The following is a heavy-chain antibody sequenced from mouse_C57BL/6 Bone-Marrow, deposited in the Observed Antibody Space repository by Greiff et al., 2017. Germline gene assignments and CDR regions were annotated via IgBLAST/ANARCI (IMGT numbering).Heavy chain of an antibody. CDR2: INPSNGGT. D-gene: IGHD1-1*01. CDR1: GYTFTSYW. Sequence: QVQLQQPGTELVKPGASVKLSCKASGYTFTSYWMHWVKQRPGQGLEWIGNINPSNGGTNSNEKFKSKATLTVDKSSSTAYMQLSSLTSEDSAVYYCARGITTVVATRNFDYWGQGTTLTVSS. V-gene: IGHV1-53*01. CDR3: ARGITTVVATRNFDY. J-gene: IGHJ2*01.